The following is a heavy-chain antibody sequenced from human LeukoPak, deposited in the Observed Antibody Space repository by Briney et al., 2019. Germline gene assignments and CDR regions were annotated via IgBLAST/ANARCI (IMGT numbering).Heavy chain of an antibody. CDR1: GFTFSNAW. CDR3: TTVHIVVVPAAKESSSSSYYYYYYYMDV. CDR2: IKSKIDGGTT. D-gene: IGHD2-2*01. Sequence: GGSLRLSCAASGFTFSNAWMSWVRQAPGKGLEWVGRIKSKIDGGTTDYAGPVKVILTISRDDSKNTLYLQMNSLKTEDTAVYYCTTVHIVVVPAAKESSSSSYYYYYYYMDVWGKGTTVTVSS. V-gene: IGHV3-15*01. J-gene: IGHJ6*03.